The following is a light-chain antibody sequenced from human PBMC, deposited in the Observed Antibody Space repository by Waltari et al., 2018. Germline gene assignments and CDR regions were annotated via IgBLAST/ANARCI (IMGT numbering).Light chain of an antibody. CDR3: NSRDSSGNLWV. J-gene: IGLJ3*02. CDR1: SLRSYY. Sequence: SSELTQDPAVSVALGQTVRITCQGDSLRSYYASWYQQKPGPAPVLVIYGKNNRPSGNPDRFSGSSSGNTASLTITGAQAEDEADYYCNSRDSSGNLWVFGGGTKLTVL. CDR2: GKN. V-gene: IGLV3-19*01.